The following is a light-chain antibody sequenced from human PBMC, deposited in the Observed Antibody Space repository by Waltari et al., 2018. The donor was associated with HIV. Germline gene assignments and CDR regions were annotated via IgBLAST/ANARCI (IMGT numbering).Light chain of an antibody. Sequence: EIVLTQSPATLSLSPGERATLSCRASQSISSNLAWYQQKPGQAPRLLIYDASNRATASPVRCSGSGAAADYTLTISSLEPEDFAVYYCQQRDNWPPLATFGPGTKVDI. V-gene: IGKV3-11*01. J-gene: IGKJ3*01. CDR2: DAS. CDR3: QQRDNWPPLAT. CDR1: QSISSN.